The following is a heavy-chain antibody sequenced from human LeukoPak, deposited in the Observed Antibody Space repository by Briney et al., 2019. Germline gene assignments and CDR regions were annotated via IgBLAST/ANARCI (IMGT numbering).Heavy chain of an antibody. D-gene: IGHD3-22*01. V-gene: IGHV3-23*01. J-gene: IGHJ4*02. CDR2: ISGSGGST. CDR3: AKVGFAYYYDSSGYYYFDY. Sequence: GGSLRLSCAASGFTFSSYAMSWVRQAPGKGLEWVSAISGSGGSTYYADSVKGRFTISRDNSKNTLYLQMNSLRAEDTAVYYCAKVGFAYYYDSSGYYYFDYWGQGTLVTVPS. CDR1: GFTFSSYA.